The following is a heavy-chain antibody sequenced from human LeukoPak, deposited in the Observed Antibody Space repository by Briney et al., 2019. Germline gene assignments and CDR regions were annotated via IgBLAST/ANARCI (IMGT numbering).Heavy chain of an antibody. CDR2: IYYSGST. CDR3: ARTNYDIGGDFDY. CDR1: GGSISSNSYY. V-gene: IGHV4-39*01. D-gene: IGHD3-9*01. J-gene: IGHJ4*02. Sequence: KTSETLSLTCTVSGGSISSNSYYWGWIRQPPGKGLKWIGSIYYSGSTYYNPSLKSRVTISVDTSKDQFSLKLNSVTAADTAVYYCARTNYDIGGDFDYWGQGTLVTVSS.